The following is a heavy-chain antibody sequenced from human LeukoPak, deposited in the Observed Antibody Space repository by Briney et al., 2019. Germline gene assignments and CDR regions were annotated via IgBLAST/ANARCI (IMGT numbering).Heavy chain of an antibody. CDR1: GFTFSSYG. CDR2: ISYDGSNK. D-gene: IGHD5-12*01. CDR3: AKDGGGRSGYGVY. V-gene: IGHV3-30*18. J-gene: IGHJ4*02. Sequence: AGGSLILSCAASGFTFSSYGMHWVRQAPGKGLEWVAVISYDGSNKYYADSVKGRFTISRDNSKNTLYLQMNSLRAEDTAVYYCAKDGGGRSGYGVYWGQGTLVTVSS.